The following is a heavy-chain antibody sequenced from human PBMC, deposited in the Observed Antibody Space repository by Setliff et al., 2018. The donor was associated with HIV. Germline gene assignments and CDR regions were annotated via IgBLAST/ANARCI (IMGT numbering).Heavy chain of an antibody. V-gene: IGHV4-59*11. Sequence: SETLSLTCTVSGGSISSHYWSWIRQPPGKGLEWIGYIYYSGSTNYNPSLKSRVTISVDPSRNQFSLKLNSVTAADTAVYYCAREDGMGGYFDYWGQGTLVTVSA. CDR3: AREDGMGGYFDY. CDR2: IYYSGST. J-gene: IGHJ4*02. CDR1: GGSISSHY. D-gene: IGHD3-16*01.